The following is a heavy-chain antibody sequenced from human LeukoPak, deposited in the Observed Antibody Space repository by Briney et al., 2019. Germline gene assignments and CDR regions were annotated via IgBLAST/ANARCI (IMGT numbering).Heavy chain of an antibody. D-gene: IGHD5-18*01. CDR3: ARVGVDTAMVATYYFDY. CDR1: GGSISSCY. J-gene: IGHJ4*02. V-gene: IGHV4-59*01. CDR2: IYYSGST. Sequence: SETLSLTCTVSGGSISSCYWSWIRQPPGQGQEWIGYIYYSGSTNYNPSLKSRVTISVDTSKNQFSLKLSSVTAADTAVYYCARVGVDTAMVATYYFDYWGQGTLVTVSS.